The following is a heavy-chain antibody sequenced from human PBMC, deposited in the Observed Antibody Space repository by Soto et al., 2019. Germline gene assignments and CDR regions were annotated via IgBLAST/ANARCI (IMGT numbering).Heavy chain of an antibody. CDR3: ARGYESSRRYLPLLGY. Sequence: QVQLQQWGAGLLKPSETLSLRCVVNSGSFSGYYWTWIRQTPGKGLEWIGEISHSGSTNYNPSLMRRVTMSADTSKKQFSRRLSTVTAADTALYFCARGYESSRRYLPLLGYWGQGTLVTVSS. D-gene: IGHD3-22*01. J-gene: IGHJ4*02. V-gene: IGHV4-34*01. CDR2: ISHSGST. CDR1: SGSFSGYY.